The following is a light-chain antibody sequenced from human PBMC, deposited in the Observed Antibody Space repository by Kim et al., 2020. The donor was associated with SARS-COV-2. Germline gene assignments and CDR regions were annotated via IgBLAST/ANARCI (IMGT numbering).Light chain of an antibody. CDR3: QQAFDSPT. CDR2: STT. V-gene: IGKV1-39*01. Sequence: DIQMTQSPSSLSASVGDSVTITCRASQDISSFLNWYQQKPGKAPNLLLYSTTSLETGVPPRFSGSGSGTDFTLTISSLQPEDFGTYFCQQAFDSPTFGQGTKLEI. J-gene: IGKJ2*01. CDR1: QDISSF.